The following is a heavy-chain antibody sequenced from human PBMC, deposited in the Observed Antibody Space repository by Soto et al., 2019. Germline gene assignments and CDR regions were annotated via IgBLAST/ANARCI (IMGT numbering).Heavy chain of an antibody. D-gene: IGHD3-22*01. CDR3: ARDRYYDSSGTFDY. CDR1: GFTFSSYA. V-gene: IGHV3-30-3*01. J-gene: IGHJ4*02. CDR2: ISYDGSNK. Sequence: LRLSCAASGFTFSSYAMHWVRQAPGKGLEWVAVISYDGSNKYYADSVKGRFTISRDNSKNTLYLQMNSLRAEDTAVYYCARDRYYDSSGTFDYWGQGTLVTVSS.